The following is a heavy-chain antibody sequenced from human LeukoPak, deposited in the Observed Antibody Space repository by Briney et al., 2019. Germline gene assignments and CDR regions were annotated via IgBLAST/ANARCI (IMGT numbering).Heavy chain of an antibody. J-gene: IGHJ5*02. V-gene: IGHV1-2*02. CDR3: ARPTTVTYNWFDP. CDR2: INPNSGGT. CDR1: GYTFTGYY. Sequence: ASVKVSCKASGYTFTGYYIHWVRQAPGQGLAWMGWINPNSGGTNYAQKFQGRVTMTRDTSISTAYMELSRLRSDDTAVYYCARPTTVTYNWFDPWGQGTLVTVSS. D-gene: IGHD4-17*01.